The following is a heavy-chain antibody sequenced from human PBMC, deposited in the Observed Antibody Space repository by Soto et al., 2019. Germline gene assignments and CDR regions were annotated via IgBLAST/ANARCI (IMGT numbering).Heavy chain of an antibody. CDR1: GYTFTSYA. CDR3: ARGETVVVDY. V-gene: IGHV1-3*01. J-gene: IGHJ4*02. CDR2: INPGNGNT. D-gene: IGHD2-2*01. Sequence: GASVKVSCKASGYTFTSYAMHWVRQAPGQRLEWMGWINPGNGNTKCSQKFQDRVTITRDTSASTAYMELSSLRSEDTAVYYCARGETVVVDYWGQGTLVTVSS.